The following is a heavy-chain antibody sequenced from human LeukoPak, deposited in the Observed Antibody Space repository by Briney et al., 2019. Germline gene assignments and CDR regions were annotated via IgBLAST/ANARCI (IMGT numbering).Heavy chain of an antibody. CDR2: IYYSGST. Sequence: TETLSLTCTVSGGSISSYYWSWIRQPPGKGLEWIGYIYYSGSTNYNPSLKSRVTISVDTSKNQFSLKLSSVTAADTAVYYCAGAPGGDGLDYWGQGTLVTVSS. CDR1: GGSISSYY. J-gene: IGHJ4*02. CDR3: AGAPGGDGLDY. V-gene: IGHV4-59*01. D-gene: IGHD2-21*01.